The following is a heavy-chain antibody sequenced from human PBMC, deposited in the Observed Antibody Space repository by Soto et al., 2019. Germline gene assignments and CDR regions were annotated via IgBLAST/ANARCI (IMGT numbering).Heavy chain of an antibody. J-gene: IGHJ4*02. CDR1: GIMSSGYG. V-gene: IGHV1-69*09. CDR2: INPILDST. CDR3: ATMKRARLDS. Sequence: QEQVVQSGPAMKEPGSSVKVSCRASGIMSSGYGFSWVRQAPGQGLEWVGMINPILDSTHYAQNLQGRLSLSVDKSRDTAYLEVTSLRLEDTAIYFCATMKRARLDSWGRGTVVTVSS. D-gene: IGHD6-25*01.